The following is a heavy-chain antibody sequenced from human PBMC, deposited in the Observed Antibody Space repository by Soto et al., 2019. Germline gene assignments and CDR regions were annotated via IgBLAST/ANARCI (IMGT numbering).Heavy chain of an antibody. Sequence: GGSLRLSCAASGFTFSSYGMHWVRQAPGKGLEWVAVISYDGSNKYYADSVKGRFTISRDNSKNTLYLQMNSLRAEDTAVYYCAKASGVLLWFGELFPFDPWGQGTLVTVSS. CDR2: ISYDGSNK. CDR1: GFTFSSYG. D-gene: IGHD3-10*01. J-gene: IGHJ5*02. CDR3: AKASGVLLWFGELFPFDP. V-gene: IGHV3-30*18.